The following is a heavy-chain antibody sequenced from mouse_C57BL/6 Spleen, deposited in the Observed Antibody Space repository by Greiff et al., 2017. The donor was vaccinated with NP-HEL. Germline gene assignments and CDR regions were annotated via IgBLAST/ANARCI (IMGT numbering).Heavy chain of an antibody. V-gene: IGHV3-6*01. D-gene: IGHD2-10*02. CDR1: GYSITSGYY. CDR3: AEYGNPYWYFDV. J-gene: IGHJ1*03. Sequence: EVKLVESGPGLVKPSQSLSITFSVTGYSITSGYYWNWIRQFPGNKLEWMGYISYDGSNNSNPSLKNRISITLDTSKNQFFLKLNSVTTEDTATYYCAEYGNPYWYFDVWGTGTTVTVSS. CDR2: ISYDGSN.